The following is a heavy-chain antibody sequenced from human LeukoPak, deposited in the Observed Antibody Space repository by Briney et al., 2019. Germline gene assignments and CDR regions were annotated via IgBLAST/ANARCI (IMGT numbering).Heavy chain of an antibody. CDR3: ARGRNLEWFDY. V-gene: IGHV4-59*01. CDR1: GDSFRSYY. Sequence: PSETMSLTCTVSGDSFRSYYWSWIRQPPGKGLEWIGYIYYSGSTNYNPSLKSRVTISVDTSKNQFSLKLNSVTAADTAVYYCARGRNLEWFDYWGQGTLVAVSS. CDR2: IYYSGST. J-gene: IGHJ5*01. D-gene: IGHD3-3*01.